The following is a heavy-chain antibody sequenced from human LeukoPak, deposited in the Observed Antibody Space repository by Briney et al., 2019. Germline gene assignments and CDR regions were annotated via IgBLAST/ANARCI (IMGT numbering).Heavy chain of an antibody. Sequence: GGSLRLSCADSGFTFSDYWMTWVRQAPGKGPEWVANIKKDGSEEHYVDSVKGRFTVSRDNAQNSLFLQMNSLRVEDTAVYYCATYKNWVAGDVWGQGTTVSVSS. CDR3: ATYKNWVAGDV. D-gene: IGHD7-27*01. CDR2: IKKDGSEE. J-gene: IGHJ6*02. V-gene: IGHV3-7*01. CDR1: GFTFSDYW.